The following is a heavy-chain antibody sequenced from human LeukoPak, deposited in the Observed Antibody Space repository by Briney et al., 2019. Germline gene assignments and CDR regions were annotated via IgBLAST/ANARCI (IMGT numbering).Heavy chain of an antibody. CDR2: IYYSGST. Sequence: SETLSLTCAVYGGSFSGYYWSWIRQPPGKGLEWIGSIYYSGSTYYNPSLKSRVTISVDTSKNQFSLKLSSVTAADTAVYYCARPHSSSWYSYLDYYFDYWGQGTLVTVSS. CDR1: GGSFSGYY. V-gene: IGHV4-34*01. CDR3: ARPHSSSWYSYLDYYFDY. D-gene: IGHD6-13*01. J-gene: IGHJ4*02.